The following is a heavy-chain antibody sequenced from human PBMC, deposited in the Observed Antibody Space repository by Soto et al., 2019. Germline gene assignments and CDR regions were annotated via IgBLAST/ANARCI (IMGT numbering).Heavy chain of an antibody. Sequence: QITLKESGPTLVKPTQTLTLTCTFSGFSLSTSGVGVSWISPPPGKALEWLALIYWDEDKRYSPFLKSRLTITKDTATNEVGLTMTNMDPVDTGTYYCAHKGGRGAAMDVWGQGTTVTVSS. CDR3: AHKGGRGAAMDV. CDR2: IYWDEDK. CDR1: GFSLSTSGVG. J-gene: IGHJ6*02. V-gene: IGHV2-5*02. D-gene: IGHD2-15*01.